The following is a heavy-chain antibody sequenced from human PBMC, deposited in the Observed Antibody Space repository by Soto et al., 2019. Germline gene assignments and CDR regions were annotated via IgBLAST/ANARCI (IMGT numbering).Heavy chain of an antibody. CDR2: IYYSGST. D-gene: IGHD3-10*01. J-gene: IGHJ4*02. CDR3: ARAATYYYGSGSYYSLDY. Sequence: LSLTCXVSGGSISSGGYYWSWIRQHPGKGLEWIGYIYYSGSTYYNPSLKSRVTISVDTSKNQFSLKLSSVTAADTAVYYCARAATYYYGSGSYYSLDYWGQGTLVTVSS. V-gene: IGHV4-31*03. CDR1: GGSISSGGYY.